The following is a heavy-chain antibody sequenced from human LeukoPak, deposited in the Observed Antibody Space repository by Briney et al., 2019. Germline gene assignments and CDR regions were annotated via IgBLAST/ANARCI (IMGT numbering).Heavy chain of an antibody. Sequence: GGSLRLSCAASRFTFSSYEMHWVRQAPGKGLEWVSYISSSGSTIYYADSVKGRFTISRDNAKNSLYLQMNSLRAEDTALYYCAKDTGFYGGFQHWGQGTLVTVSS. CDR2: ISSSGSTI. CDR1: RFTFSSYE. D-gene: IGHD3-9*01. CDR3: AKDTGFYGGFQH. J-gene: IGHJ1*01. V-gene: IGHV3-48*03.